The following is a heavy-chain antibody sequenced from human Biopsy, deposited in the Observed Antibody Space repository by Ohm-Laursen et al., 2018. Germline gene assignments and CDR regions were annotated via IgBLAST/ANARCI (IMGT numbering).Heavy chain of an antibody. V-gene: IGHV4-59*01. Sequence: SLTLSRTSTVSGGSISRDYWSWLRQTPGKGLVWIGYIYYSGSTNYNPSLKSRVTISVDTSKNQFSLRLNSVTAADTAVYYCARATNSTGWPYYYFYGMGVWGQGTTVTVSS. D-gene: IGHD2/OR15-2a*01. CDR3: ARATNSTGWPYYYFYGMGV. CDR1: GGSISRDY. CDR2: IYYSGST. J-gene: IGHJ6*02.